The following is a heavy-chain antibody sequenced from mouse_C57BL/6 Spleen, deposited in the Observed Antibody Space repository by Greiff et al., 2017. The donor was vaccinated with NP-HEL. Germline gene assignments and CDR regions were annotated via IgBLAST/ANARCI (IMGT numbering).Heavy chain of an antibody. CDR1: GYTFTSYW. CDR3: ARTPFYGYYAMDY. Sequence: QVQLQQPGAELVRPGSSVKLSCKASGYTFTSYWMHWVKQRPIQGLEWIGNIDPSDSETHYNQKFKDKATLTVDKSSSTAYMQLSSLTSEDSAVYYCARTPFYGYYAMDYWGQGTSVTVSS. V-gene: IGHV1-52*01. CDR2: IDPSDSET. J-gene: IGHJ4*01. D-gene: IGHD1-1*01.